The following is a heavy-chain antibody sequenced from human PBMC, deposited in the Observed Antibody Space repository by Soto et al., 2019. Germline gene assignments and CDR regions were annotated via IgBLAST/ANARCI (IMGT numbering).Heavy chain of an antibody. CDR3: ATHGATTMARGAMKHYYYVMDV. CDR1: GGIFSSFT. Sequence: QAQLVQSGAEAGKPGSSVKVSCRASGGIFSSFTISWVRQAPGQGLEWLGGIIPIFDTPTYAQNFQGRVTITADKSTNTVYMELSGLRSEDTAVYYCATHGATTMARGAMKHYYYVMDVWGQGTTVTVSS. D-gene: IGHD3-10*01. V-gene: IGHV1-69*06. J-gene: IGHJ6*02. CDR2: IIPIFDTP.